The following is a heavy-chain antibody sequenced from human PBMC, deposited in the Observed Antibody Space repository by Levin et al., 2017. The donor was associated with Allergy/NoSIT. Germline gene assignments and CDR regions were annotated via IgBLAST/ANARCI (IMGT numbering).Heavy chain of an antibody. J-gene: IGHJ3*02. CDR1: GFTFSNNW. CDR2: IKEDGSDK. V-gene: IGHV3-7*03. CDR3: GKHGRTFDI. Sequence: QTGESLKISCGASGFTFSNNWMSWVRQAPGKGLEWVANIKEDGSDKYYVDSVKGRFTISRDNAKNSLYLQMNSLRAEDTAVYYCGKHGRTFDIRGQGTLVTVSS.